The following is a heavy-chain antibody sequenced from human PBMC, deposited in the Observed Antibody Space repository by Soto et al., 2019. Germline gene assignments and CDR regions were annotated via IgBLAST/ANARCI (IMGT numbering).Heavy chain of an antibody. D-gene: IGHD6-19*01. J-gene: IGHJ6*02. CDR2: LIPIFGTG. Sequence: SVKVSCKASGVTFNKNGVTWVRQAPGQGLEWMGGLIPIFGTGSYAQRFQGRVTLIADESTSTAYMELDSLRSEDTAVYYCARKTESSSGWFYYYGMDVWGQGTTVTVSS. CDR3: ARKTESSSGWFYYYGMDV. CDR1: GVTFNKNG. V-gene: IGHV1-69*13.